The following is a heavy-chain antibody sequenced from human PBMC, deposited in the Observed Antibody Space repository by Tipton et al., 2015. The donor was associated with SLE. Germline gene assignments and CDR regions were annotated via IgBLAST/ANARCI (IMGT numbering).Heavy chain of an antibody. Sequence: SLRLSCAASGFTFSSYAMSWVRQAPGKGLEWVSSISSSSSYIYYADSVKGRFTISRDNAKNSLYLQMNSLRAEDTAVYYCARGTQITPRSQWLAQRGGVFDYWGQGTLVTVSS. CDR1: GFTFSSYA. CDR2: ISSSSSYI. J-gene: IGHJ4*02. CDR3: ARGTQITPRSQWLAQRGGVFDY. D-gene: IGHD6-19*01. V-gene: IGHV3-21*01.